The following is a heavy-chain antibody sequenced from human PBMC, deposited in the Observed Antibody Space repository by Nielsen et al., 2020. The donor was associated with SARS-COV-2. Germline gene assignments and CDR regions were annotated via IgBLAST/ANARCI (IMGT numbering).Heavy chain of an antibody. D-gene: IGHD6-13*01. CDR3: AKDMGSSWFVD. Sequence: GGSLRLSCAASGFTFSSYAMHWVRQAPGKGLEWVAVIWYDGSNKYYADSVKGRFTISRDNSKNTLYLQMNSLRAEDTALYYCAKDMGSSWFVDWGQGTLVTVSS. CDR2: IWYDGSNK. V-gene: IGHV3-33*06. CDR1: GFTFSSYA. J-gene: IGHJ4*02.